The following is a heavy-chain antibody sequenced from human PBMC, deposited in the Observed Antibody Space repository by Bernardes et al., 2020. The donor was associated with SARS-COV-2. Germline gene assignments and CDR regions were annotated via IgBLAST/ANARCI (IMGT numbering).Heavy chain of an antibody. D-gene: IGHD2-21*02. V-gene: IGHV4-39*01. Sequence: SETLSLTCTVSGASISSSNYYWGWIRQPPGKGLEWIGSVYSSGSSYYNPSLQSRVTGSVDTSKNQFSLRQCFVTAAATAVYYCAGSSCGIDCYIGVLRSWDYGMEVWGQGTTITVSS. CDR3: AGSSCGIDCYIGVLRSWDYGMEV. CDR1: GASISSSNYY. CDR2: VYSSGSS. J-gene: IGHJ6*02.